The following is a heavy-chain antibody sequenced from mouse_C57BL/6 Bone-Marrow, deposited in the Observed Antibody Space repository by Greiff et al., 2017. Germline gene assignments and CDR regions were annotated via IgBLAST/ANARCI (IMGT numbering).Heavy chain of an antibody. CDR3: TRGGNPAWFAY. D-gene: IGHD2-1*01. V-gene: IGHV1-15*01. CDR2: IDPETGGT. CDR1: GYTFTDYE. J-gene: IGHJ3*01. Sequence: VQLVESGAELVRPGASVTLSCKASGYTFTDYEMHWVKQTPVHGLEWIGAIDPETGGTAYNQKFKGKAILTADKSSSTAYLERRSLTSEDSAVYYCTRGGNPAWFAYWGQGTLVTVSA.